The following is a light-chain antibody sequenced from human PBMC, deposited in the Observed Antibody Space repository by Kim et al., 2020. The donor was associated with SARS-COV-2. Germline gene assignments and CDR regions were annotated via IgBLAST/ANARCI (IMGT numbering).Light chain of an antibody. CDR2: EDD. CDR3: QSSDGSNLV. Sequence: NFMLTQPPSMSESPGTTVTISCTGSGGTIASTFVQWYQQRPGSAPTTVIYEDDQRPSGVPDRFSGSIDGSSNSASLTISGLKTEDEADYYCQSSDGSNLVFGGGTQLTVL. CDR1: GGTIASTF. J-gene: IGLJ2*01. V-gene: IGLV6-57*02.